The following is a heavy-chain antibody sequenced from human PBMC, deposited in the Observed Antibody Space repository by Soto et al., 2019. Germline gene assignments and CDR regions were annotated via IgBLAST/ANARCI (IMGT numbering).Heavy chain of an antibody. D-gene: IGHD5-12*01. CDR1: GGTFSSYT. CDR2: IIPILGIA. CDR3: ARVDGFRLRRGHREYFQH. J-gene: IGHJ1*01. Sequence: QVQLVQSGAEVKKPGSSVKVSCKASGGTFSSYTISWVRQAPGQGLEWMGRIIPILGIANYAQKFQGRVTVTAHKSTSIASMVLSSLRSEDTAVYYCARVDGFRLRRGHREYFQHWGQGTLVTVSS. V-gene: IGHV1-69*02.